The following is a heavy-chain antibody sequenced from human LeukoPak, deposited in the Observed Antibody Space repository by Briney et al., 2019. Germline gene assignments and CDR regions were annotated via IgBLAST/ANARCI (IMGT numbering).Heavy chain of an antibody. CDR2: ISYDETKE. J-gene: IGHJ6*02. V-gene: IGHV3-30*03. Sequence: PGGSLRLSCAASGFRFNNYDILWVRQAPGKGLEWVAIISYDETKEYYADSVKGRFTISRDKSTNTLYLQMNSLRTEDTSVYYCARSPPRFGMDVWGQGTTVTVTS. CDR3: ARSPPRFGMDV. CDR1: GFRFNNYD.